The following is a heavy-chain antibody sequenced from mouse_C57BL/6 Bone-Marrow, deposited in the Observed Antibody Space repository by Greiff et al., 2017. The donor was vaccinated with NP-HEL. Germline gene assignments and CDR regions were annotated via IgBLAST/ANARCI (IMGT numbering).Heavy chain of an antibody. D-gene: IGHD2-4*01. J-gene: IGHJ4*01. CDR3: ARLHYYYPYYAMDY. Sequence: QVQLQQPGAELVMPGASVKLSCKASGYTFTSYWMHWVKQRPGQGLEWIGEIDPSDSYTNYNQKFKGKSTLTVDKSSSTAYMQLSSLTSEDSAVYYCARLHYYYPYYAMDYWGQGTSVTVSS. V-gene: IGHV1-69*01. CDR2: IDPSDSYT. CDR1: GYTFTSYW.